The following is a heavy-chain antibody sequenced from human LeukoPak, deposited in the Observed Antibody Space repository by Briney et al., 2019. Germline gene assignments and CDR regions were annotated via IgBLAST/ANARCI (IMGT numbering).Heavy chain of an antibody. CDR3: AREDGYCSGGNCYSYFDS. J-gene: IGHJ4*02. CDR2: IKKTGSET. V-gene: IGHV3-7*01. Sequence: PGGSLRLSCVASGFTFTSVWMSWVRQVPGKGLEWVAYIKKTGSETYYVDSVKGRFTITRDNTRNSLFLQMYSLRAEDTAVYFCAREDGYCSGGNCYSYFDSWGQGTLVTVSA. D-gene: IGHD2-15*01. CDR1: GFTFTSVW.